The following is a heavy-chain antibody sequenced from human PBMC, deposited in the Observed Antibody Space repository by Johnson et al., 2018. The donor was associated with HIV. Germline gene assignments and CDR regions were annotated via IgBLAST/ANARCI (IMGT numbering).Heavy chain of an antibody. CDR3: AGQEGSGYYGGAFDI. V-gene: IGHV3-11*04. CDR1: GFTFSDYY. D-gene: IGHD3-22*01. Sequence: QVQLVESGGGLVQPGGSLRLSCAASGFTFSDYYMSWIRQAPGKGLECVSYISSSATTKYYADSVKGRFTISRDSAKNSLYLQMNSLRAEDTAVYYCAGQEGSGYYGGAFDIWGQGTMVTVSS. CDR2: ISSSATTK. J-gene: IGHJ3*02.